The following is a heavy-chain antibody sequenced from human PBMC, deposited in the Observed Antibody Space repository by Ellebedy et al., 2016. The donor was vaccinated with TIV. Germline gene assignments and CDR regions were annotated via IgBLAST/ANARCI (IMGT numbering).Heavy chain of an antibody. CDR3: ARHFLLEVAVPGLDY. CDR2: IYPGDSDS. Sequence: PGGSLRLSCKGSGFSFTDYWIAWVRQMPGKGLEWMGIIYPGDSDSKYSPSFQGQVTISADKSINTAYLQWRSLKASDTAIYFCARHFLLEVAVPGLDYWGQGTLVTVSS. D-gene: IGHD6-19*01. V-gene: IGHV5-51*01. J-gene: IGHJ4*02. CDR1: GFSFTDYW.